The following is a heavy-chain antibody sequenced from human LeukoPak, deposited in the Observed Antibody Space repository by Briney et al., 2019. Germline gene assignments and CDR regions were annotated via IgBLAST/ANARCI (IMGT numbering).Heavy chain of an antibody. Sequence: PSETLSLTCAVYGGSFSGYYWSWIRQPPGKGLEWIGEINHSGSTNYNPSLKSRVTISVDTSKNQFSLELSSVTAADTAVYYCARAQLLWSTGGVSDYWGQGTLVTVSS. CDR2: INHSGST. CDR3: ARAQLLWSTGGVSDY. V-gene: IGHV4-34*01. D-gene: IGHD3-10*01. CDR1: GGSFSGYY. J-gene: IGHJ4*02.